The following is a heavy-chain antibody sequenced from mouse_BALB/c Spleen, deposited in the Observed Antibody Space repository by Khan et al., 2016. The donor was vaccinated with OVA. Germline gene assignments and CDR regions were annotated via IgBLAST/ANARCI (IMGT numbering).Heavy chain of an antibody. CDR1: GYSITSNYA. CDR3: AIGNYYGYALDY. D-gene: IGHD1-1*01. V-gene: IGHV3-2*02. J-gene: IGHJ4*01. CDR2: ISYSGST. Sequence: EVQLQESGPGLVKPSQSLSLTCTVNGYSITSNYAWNWIRQFPGNKLEWMGYISYSGSTNYNPSLKRRLSITRDTSKNQFFLLLHSVTTEYSATYYRAIGNYYGYALDYWGQGTSVTVSS.